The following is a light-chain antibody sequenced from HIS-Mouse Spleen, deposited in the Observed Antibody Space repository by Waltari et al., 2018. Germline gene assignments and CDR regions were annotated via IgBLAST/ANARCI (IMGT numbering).Light chain of an antibody. V-gene: IGLV2-14*03. CDR2: DVS. CDR3: SSYTSSSTEV. CDR1: IMDVGGYNY. J-gene: IGLJ2*01. Sequence: QSALTQPASVSVSPGQSITISCTGTIMDVGGYNYDTWYQQHPGKAPKLMIYDVSNRPSGVSNRFSGSKSGNTASLTISGLQAEDEADYYCSSYTSSSTEVFGGGTKLTVL.